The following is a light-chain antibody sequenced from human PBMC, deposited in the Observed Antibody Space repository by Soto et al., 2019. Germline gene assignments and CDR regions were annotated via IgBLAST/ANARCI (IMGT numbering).Light chain of an antibody. CDR3: QQYGSSPPYT. Sequence: EIVLTQSPGTLSLSPGERATLSCRASQSVSSSYLAWYQQQPGQAPRLLIYGASSRATGIPDRFSGSGSGTDFTLTISRLEPEDFEVYYCQQYGSSPPYTFGQGTKLEIK. V-gene: IGKV3-20*01. CDR2: GAS. CDR1: QSVSSSY. J-gene: IGKJ2*01.